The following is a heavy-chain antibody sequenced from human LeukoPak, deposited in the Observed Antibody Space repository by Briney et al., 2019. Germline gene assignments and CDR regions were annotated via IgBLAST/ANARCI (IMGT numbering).Heavy chain of an antibody. V-gene: IGHV3-23*01. CDR3: ARGKYSGNDYHFDY. CDR1: GFTFSNYA. Sequence: GGSLRLSCAASGFTFSNYAMTWVRQAPGKGLEWVSGISAGGYSTYYSDSVKGRFTISRDNSNNMLYLQMTSLRAEDTAIYYCARGKYSGNDYHFDYWGQGTLVIVSS. CDR2: ISAGGYST. D-gene: IGHD5-12*01. J-gene: IGHJ4*02.